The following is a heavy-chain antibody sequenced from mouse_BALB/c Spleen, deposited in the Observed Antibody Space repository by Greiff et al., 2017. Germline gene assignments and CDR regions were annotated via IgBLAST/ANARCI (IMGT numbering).Heavy chain of an antibody. V-gene: IGHV3-2*02. J-gene: IGHJ4*01. D-gene: IGHD1-1*02. CDR3: ARERGSLSMDY. Sequence: EVKLVESGPGLVKPSQSLSLTCTVTGYSITSDYAWNWIRQFPGNKLEWMGYISYSGSTSYNPSLKSRISITRDTSKNQFFLQLNSVTTEDTATYYCARERGSLSMDYWGQGTSVTVSS. CDR1: GYSITSDYA. CDR2: ISYSGST.